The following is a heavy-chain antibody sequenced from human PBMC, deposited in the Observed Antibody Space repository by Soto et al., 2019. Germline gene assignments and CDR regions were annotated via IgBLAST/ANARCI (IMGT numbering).Heavy chain of an antibody. J-gene: IGHJ3*02. V-gene: IGHV4-30-4*01. CDR3: ASSLWVYAFDI. CDR1: VGSISSGDYY. Sequence: QVQLQESGPGLVKPSQTLSLTCTVSVGSISSGDYYWSWIRQPPGKGLEWIGYIYYSGSTYYNPSLKRRVTISVDTSKKQFSLKLSSVTAADTAVYYCASSLWVYAFDIWGQGTMVTVSS. CDR2: IYYSGST. D-gene: IGHD6-13*01.